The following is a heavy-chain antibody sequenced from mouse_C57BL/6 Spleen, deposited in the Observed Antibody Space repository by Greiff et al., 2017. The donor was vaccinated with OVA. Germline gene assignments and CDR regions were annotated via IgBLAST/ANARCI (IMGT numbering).Heavy chain of an antibody. CDR1: GYTFTDYE. CDR3: TSTPDYYGSSTWYFGG. CDR2: IDPETGGT. J-gene: IGHJ1*03. D-gene: IGHD1-1*01. Sequence: VQLQQSGAELVRPGASVTLSCKASGYTFTDYEMHWVKQTPVHGLEWIGAIDPETGGTAYNQKFKGKAILTADKSSSTAYMELRSLTSADSAVYYYTSTPDYYGSSTWYFGGWGTGATVTDSS. V-gene: IGHV1-15*01.